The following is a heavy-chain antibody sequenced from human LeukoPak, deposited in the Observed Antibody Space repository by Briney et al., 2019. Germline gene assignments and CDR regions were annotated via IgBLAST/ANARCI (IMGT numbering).Heavy chain of an antibody. Sequence: ASVKVSCKASGYTFTSYDINWVRQATGQGLEWMGWMNPNSGNTGYAQKFQGRVTMTRNTSISTAYMELSSLRSEDTAVYYCALSSGWLRFPNEGNWFDPWGQGTLVTVSS. D-gene: IGHD5-12*01. CDR3: ALSSGWLRFPNEGNWFDP. CDR1: GYTFTSYD. CDR2: MNPNSGNT. V-gene: IGHV1-8*01. J-gene: IGHJ5*02.